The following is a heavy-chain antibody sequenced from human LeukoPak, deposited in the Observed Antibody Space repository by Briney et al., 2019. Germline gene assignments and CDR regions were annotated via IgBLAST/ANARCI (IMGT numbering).Heavy chain of an antibody. V-gene: IGHV1-18*01. CDR3: ARDLVPYGSSFSNWFDP. J-gene: IGHJ5*02. CDR2: ISAYNGNT. CDR1: GYTFTSYG. Sequence: ASVKVSCKASGYTFTSYGISWVRQAPGQGLEWMGWISAYNGNTNYAQKLQGRVTMTTDTSTSTAYTELRSLRSDDTAVYYCARDLVPYGSSFSNWFDPWGQGTLVTVSS. D-gene: IGHD3-10*01.